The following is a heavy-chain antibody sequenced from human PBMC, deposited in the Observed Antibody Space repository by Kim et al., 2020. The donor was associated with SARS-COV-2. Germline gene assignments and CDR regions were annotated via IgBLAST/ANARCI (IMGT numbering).Heavy chain of an antibody. D-gene: IGHD1-26*01. CDR3: AGTARGANFDY. V-gene: IGHV4-4*09. J-gene: IGHJ4*02. Sequence: NHTPSPRSRVTISVDTSKNQFSLKLSSVTAADTAVYYCAGTARGANFDYWGRGALVTVSS.